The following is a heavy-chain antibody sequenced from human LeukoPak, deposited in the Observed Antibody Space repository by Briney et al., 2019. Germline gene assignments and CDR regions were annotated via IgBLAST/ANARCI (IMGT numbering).Heavy chain of an antibody. CDR2: ISGSSKII. CDR3: ARDYSSSGTFFGYYYGMGV. CDR1: GFTFSDYY. V-gene: IGHV3-11*04. D-gene: IGHD2-2*01. Sequence: GGSLRLSCAASGFTFSDYYMSWIRQAPGKGLEWISYISGSSKIIHWAESLKGRFTISRDNAKNSLYLQMNSLRDEDTAVYYCARDYSSSGTFFGYYYGMGVWGQGTTVTVSS. J-gene: IGHJ6*02.